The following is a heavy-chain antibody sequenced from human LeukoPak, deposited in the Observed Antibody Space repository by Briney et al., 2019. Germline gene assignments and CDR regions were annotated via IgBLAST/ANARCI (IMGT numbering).Heavy chain of an antibody. V-gene: IGHV3-74*01. J-gene: IGHJ4*02. D-gene: IGHD3-22*01. CDR3: AKEGAPYYYDSSGYLDY. CDR1: GFTFSSYW. Sequence: PGGSLRLSCGASGFTFSSYWMHWVRQAPGKGLVWISRINSDGSTTSYADSVKGRFTISRDNAKNTLYLQMNSLRAEDTAVYYCAKEGAPYYYDSSGYLDYWGQGTLVTVSS. CDR2: INSDGSTT.